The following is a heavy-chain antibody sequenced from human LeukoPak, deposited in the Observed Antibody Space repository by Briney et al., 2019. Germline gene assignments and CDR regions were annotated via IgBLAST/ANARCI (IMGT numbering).Heavy chain of an antibody. D-gene: IGHD4/OR15-4a*01. V-gene: IGHV1-8*01. Sequence: ASVKVSCKTSGYTFTSYDLNWVRQATGQGLEWMGWVNPNSGNTSYAQKFQGRVTMTRDMSTSTVYMELSSLRSEDTAVYYCARDLIPYGDNNPNFDYWGQGTLVTVSS. J-gene: IGHJ4*02. CDR1: GYTFTSYD. CDR3: ARDLIPYGDNNPNFDY. CDR2: VNPNSGNT.